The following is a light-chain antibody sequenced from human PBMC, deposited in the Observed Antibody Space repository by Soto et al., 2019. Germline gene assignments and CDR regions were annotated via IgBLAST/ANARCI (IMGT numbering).Light chain of an antibody. CDR3: QHTYSFPYS. J-gene: IGKJ2*03. V-gene: IGKV1-12*01. CDR1: QDISSS. Sequence: DIQMTQSPSSVSASVGDRVTITCRASQDISSSFAWYQQKPGKAPKLLIYDASTLQSGVPSRFSGSGSGTDFTLTISSLQPDDFATYYCQHTYSFPYSFGEGTNLEIK. CDR2: DAS.